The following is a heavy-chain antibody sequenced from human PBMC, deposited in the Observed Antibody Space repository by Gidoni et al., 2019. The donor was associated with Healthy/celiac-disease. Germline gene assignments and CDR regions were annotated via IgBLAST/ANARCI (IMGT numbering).Heavy chain of an antibody. CDR3: ARMTTSAFDI. CDR2: IYYSGST. D-gene: IGHD4-17*01. Sequence: QLQLQESGPGLVKPPETLSLTCTVAGGSISSSSYYWGWIRQPPGKGLEWIGSIYYSGSTYYNPSLKSRVTISVDTSKNQFSLKLSSVTAADTAVYYCARMTTSAFDIWGQGTMVTVSS. J-gene: IGHJ3*02. V-gene: IGHV4-39*01. CDR1: GGSISSSSYY.